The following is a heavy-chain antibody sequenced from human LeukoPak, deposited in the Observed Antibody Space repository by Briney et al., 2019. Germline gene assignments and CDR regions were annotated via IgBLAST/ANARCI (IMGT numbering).Heavy chain of an antibody. V-gene: IGHV3-33*08. J-gene: IGHJ6*02. CDR3: ARYCSGGSCYSGMDV. CDR1: GFTISSYG. Sequence: GGSLRLSCAASGFTISSYGMHWVRQGPGKGLEWVAVIWYDGSNKHYADSVKGRLTISRDNSKNTLYLQMNSLRAEDTAVYYCARYCSGGSCYSGMDVWGQGTTVIVSS. CDR2: IWYDGSNK. D-gene: IGHD2-15*01.